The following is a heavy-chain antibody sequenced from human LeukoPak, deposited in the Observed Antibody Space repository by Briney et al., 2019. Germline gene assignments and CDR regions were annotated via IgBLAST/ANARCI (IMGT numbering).Heavy chain of an antibody. J-gene: IGHJ4*02. CDR3: ARALRGYSGFLYYFDY. Sequence: ASVKVSCKASGYTFTSYEINWVRQATGQGLEWMGWMNPNSGNTGYAQKFQGRVTMTRNTSISTAYMDLSSLRSEDTAVYYCARALRGYSGFLYYFDYWGQGTLVTVSS. V-gene: IGHV1-8*01. D-gene: IGHD5-12*01. CDR2: MNPNSGNT. CDR1: GYTFTSYE.